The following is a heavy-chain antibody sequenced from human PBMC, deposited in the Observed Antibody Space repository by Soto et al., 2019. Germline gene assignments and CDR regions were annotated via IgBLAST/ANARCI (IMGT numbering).Heavy chain of an antibody. D-gene: IGHD5-12*01. CDR3: AREGWLQYFDY. CDR1: GGTFSSYA. J-gene: IGHJ4*02. CDR2: IIPIFGTA. V-gene: IGHV1-69*06. Sequence: ASVKVSCKASGGTFSSYAISWVRQAPGQGLEWMGGIIPIFGTANYAQKFQGRVTITADKSTSTAYMELSSLRSEDTAVYYCAREGWLQYFDYWGQGTLVTVSS.